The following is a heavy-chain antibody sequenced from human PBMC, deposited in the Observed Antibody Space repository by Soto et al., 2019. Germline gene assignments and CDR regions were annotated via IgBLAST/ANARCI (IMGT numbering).Heavy chain of an antibody. CDR2: IYPGGSDT. D-gene: IGHD6-13*01. V-gene: IGHV5-51*01. CDR1: GYSFTSYW. CDR3: ARRSSSSWYGWFDP. J-gene: IGHJ5*02. Sequence: PGESLKISCTGSGYSFTSYWIGWVRQMPGKGLEWMGIIYPGGSDTRYSPSFQGQVTISADKSISTAYLQWSSLKASDTAMYYCARRSSSSWYGWFDPWGQGTLVTVSS.